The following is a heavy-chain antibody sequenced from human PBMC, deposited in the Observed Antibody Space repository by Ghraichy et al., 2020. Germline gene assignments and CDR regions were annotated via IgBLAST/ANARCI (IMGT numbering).Heavy chain of an antibody. D-gene: IGHD3-3*01. J-gene: IGHJ5*01. V-gene: IGHV4-59*01. CDR2: FYNSGST. CDR1: GEYITAYY. Sequence: SETLSLTCVVSGEYITAYYWSWIRQPPGKGLEWIGYFYNSGSTNYKPSLEGRVTISVDTSKNQFSLRLNSVTAADTAMYYCSRDRITIFGVFRPGWFDSWGQGTLVTVSS. CDR3: SRDRITIFGVFRPGWFDS.